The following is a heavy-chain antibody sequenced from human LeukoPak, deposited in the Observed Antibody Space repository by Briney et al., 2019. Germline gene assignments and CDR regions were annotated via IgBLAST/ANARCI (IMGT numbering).Heavy chain of an antibody. Sequence: ASVTVSCKASGYTFASYQMHWVRQAPGQGLEWMGIINPSGGGTSYAQKFQGRVTVTRDTSTSTVYMELSSLRSEDTAVYYCATIAGDAAGFDYWGQGTLVAVCS. CDR2: INPSGGGT. CDR1: GYTFASYQ. CDR3: ATIAGDAAGFDY. D-gene: IGHD6-13*01. J-gene: IGHJ4*02. V-gene: IGHV1-46*01.